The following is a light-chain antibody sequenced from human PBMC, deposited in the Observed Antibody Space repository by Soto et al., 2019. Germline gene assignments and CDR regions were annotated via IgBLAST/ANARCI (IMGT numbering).Light chain of an antibody. J-gene: IGKJ3*01. CDR3: QQYDNLPPFT. CDR1: QDISNY. V-gene: IGKV1-33*01. Sequence: IKMTQSPSSLSASVGDRVTITCPATQDISNYLNWYQQKPGKAPKLLIYDASNLETGVPSRFSGSGSGTDFTFTISSLQPEDIATYYCQQYDNLPPFTFGPGTNVDIK. CDR2: DAS.